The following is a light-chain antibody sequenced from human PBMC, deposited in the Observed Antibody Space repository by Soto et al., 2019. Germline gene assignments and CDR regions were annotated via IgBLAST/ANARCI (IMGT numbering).Light chain of an antibody. CDR3: QHASYPPFT. CDR2: SIS. V-gene: IGKV3-20*01. J-gene: IGKJ3*01. CDR1: QSLTNTN. Sequence: EIVLTQSPGILSLSPGEQATLSCRASQSLTNTNLAWFQQKPGQAPRLLIYSISTRATGIPDRFSGSGSRTDFTLTISRLEPEDFAVYYCQHASYPPFTFCPGTKVEVK.